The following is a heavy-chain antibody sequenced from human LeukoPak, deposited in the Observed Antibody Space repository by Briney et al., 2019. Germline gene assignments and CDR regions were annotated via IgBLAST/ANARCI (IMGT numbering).Heavy chain of an antibody. Sequence: GGSLRLSCAASGFTLRNYVMTWVRQAAGKGLERVSTISGSGGSTYYADSVKGRFTISRDNSENTLYLQMDSLRAEDTAVYFCAKDRGGSYYPSHDAFDVWGQGTMVTVSS. J-gene: IGHJ3*01. D-gene: IGHD1-26*01. CDR2: ISGSGGST. CDR3: AKDRGGSYYPSHDAFDV. V-gene: IGHV3-23*01. CDR1: GFTLRNYV.